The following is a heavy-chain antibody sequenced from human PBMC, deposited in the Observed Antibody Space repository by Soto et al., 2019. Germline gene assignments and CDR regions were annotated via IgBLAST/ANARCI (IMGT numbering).Heavy chain of an antibody. CDR3: AKDGDFDPHYYYYMDV. CDR2: ISYDGSNK. D-gene: IGHD3-9*01. J-gene: IGHJ6*03. V-gene: IGHV3-30*18. Sequence: GGSLRLSCAASGFTFSSYGMHWVRQAPGKGLEWVAVISYDGSNKYYADSVKGRFTISRDNSKNTLYLQMNSLRAEDTAVYYCAKDGDFDPHYYYYMDVWGKGTTVTVSS. CDR1: GFTFSSYG.